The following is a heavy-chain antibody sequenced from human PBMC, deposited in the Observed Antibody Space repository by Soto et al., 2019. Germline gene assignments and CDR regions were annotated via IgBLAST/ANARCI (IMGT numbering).Heavy chain of an antibody. Sequence: QVQLQESGPGLVKPSQTLSLTCTVSGGSISSGGYYWSWIRQRPGKGLEWIGYIYYSGSTYYNPSLKSRVTISVDTSKNQFSLKLSAVTAADTAVYYCARAYCSSTSCYTYAFDIWGQGTMVTVSS. D-gene: IGHD2-2*02. J-gene: IGHJ3*02. CDR2: IYYSGST. CDR1: GGSISSGGYY. CDR3: ARAYCSSTSCYTYAFDI. V-gene: IGHV4-31*03.